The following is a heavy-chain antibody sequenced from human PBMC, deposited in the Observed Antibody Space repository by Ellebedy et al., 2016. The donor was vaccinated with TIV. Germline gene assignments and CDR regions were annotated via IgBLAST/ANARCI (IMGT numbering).Heavy chain of an antibody. CDR1: GGSISSYY. J-gene: IGHJ4*02. CDR2: IYTSGST. V-gene: IGHV4-4*07. Sequence: SETLSLXCTVSGGSISSYYWSWIRQPAGKGLEWIGRIYTSGSTNYNPSLKSRVTMSVDTSKNQFSLKLSSVTAADTAVYYCARDRSYSSSWSHVDYWGQGTLVTVSS. CDR3: ARDRSYSSSWSHVDY. D-gene: IGHD6-13*01.